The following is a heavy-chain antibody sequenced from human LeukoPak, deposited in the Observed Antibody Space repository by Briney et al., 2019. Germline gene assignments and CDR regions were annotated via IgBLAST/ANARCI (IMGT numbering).Heavy chain of an antibody. J-gene: IGHJ4*02. Sequence: GGSLRLSCAASGFTFSSYSMSWVRQAPGKGLEWVSGISGSGGATYYADSVKGRFTVSRDDPHNTLYLQMNSVRAEDTAVYFCARGGVDHYGSGTYYLMYYFDHWGQGALVTVSS. CDR1: GFTFSSYS. CDR3: ARGGVDHYGSGTYYLMYYFDH. D-gene: IGHD3-10*01. CDR2: ISGSGGAT. V-gene: IGHV3-23*01.